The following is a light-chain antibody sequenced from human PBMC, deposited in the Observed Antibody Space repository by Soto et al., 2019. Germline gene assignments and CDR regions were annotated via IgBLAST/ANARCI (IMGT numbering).Light chain of an antibody. V-gene: IGKV3-15*01. CDR2: GAS. Sequence: EIVMTQSPATLSVSPGERATLSRRASQSVSSNLAWYQRKPGQAPRLLIYGASTRATGIPARFSGSGSGTEFTLTISSLQSEDFAVYYCQQYNNWPDTFGQGTKV. CDR1: QSVSSN. CDR3: QQYNNWPDT. J-gene: IGKJ1*01.